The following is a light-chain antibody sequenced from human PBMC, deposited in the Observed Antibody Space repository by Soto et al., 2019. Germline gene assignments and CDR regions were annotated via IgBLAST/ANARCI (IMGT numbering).Light chain of an antibody. V-gene: IGKV3-11*01. Sequence: EIVLTHSQATLSLSPGSRATLPCRASQSVSDYLAWYQQKPGQPPRLTIYDASKRATGIPPRFSGSLSTTDFNLTISSLETEDFAVYYCQQYGSSTITFGQGTRLEIK. J-gene: IGKJ5*01. CDR1: QSVSDY. CDR3: QQYGSSTIT. CDR2: DAS.